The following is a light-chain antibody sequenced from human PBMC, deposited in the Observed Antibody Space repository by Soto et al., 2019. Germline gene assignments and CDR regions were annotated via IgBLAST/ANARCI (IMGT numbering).Light chain of an antibody. Sequence: QSVLTQPPSASGSPGQSVTISCTGTTSDIGAYNYVSWYQQRPGKAPKLIIYEVTRRPSGVPDRIFGSKSGNTASLTISGLQVEDEAEYFCFSFTTTSTHVFGTGTKVTVL. V-gene: IGLV2-8*01. J-gene: IGLJ1*01. CDR3: FSFTTTSTHV. CDR2: EVT. CDR1: TSDIGAYNY.